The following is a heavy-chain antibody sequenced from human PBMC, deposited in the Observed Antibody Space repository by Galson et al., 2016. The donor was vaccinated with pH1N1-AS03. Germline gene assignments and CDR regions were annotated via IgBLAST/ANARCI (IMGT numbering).Heavy chain of an antibody. CDR3: ALPNSGGNAFEI. J-gene: IGHJ3*02. V-gene: IGHV2-5*02. Sequence: PALVKPTQPLTLTCSVSGVSVTSSGVGVGWFRQPPGKALEWLALVYWDETRRYSPSLKNRLTITKGSSKNQVVLTVTSVDPMDIATYFCALPNSGGNAFEIWGPGTMVTVSS. CDR2: VYWDETR. CDR1: GVSVTSSGVG. D-gene: IGHD2/OR15-2a*01.